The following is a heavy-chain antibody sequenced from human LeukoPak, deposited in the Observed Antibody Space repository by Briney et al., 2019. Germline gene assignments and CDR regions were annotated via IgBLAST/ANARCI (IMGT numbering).Heavy chain of an antibody. V-gene: IGHV3-66*04. Sequence: GGSLRLSCAASAFTVSGAYMSWVRQAPGKGLEWVSVIYSGGNTYYADSVKGRFTISRDISKNTLYLQMNSLTAEDTAAYYCARRLNPFYFDNWGQGTLVTVSS. J-gene: IGHJ4*02. CDR1: AFTVSGAY. CDR2: IYSGGNT. CDR3: ARRLNPFYFDN.